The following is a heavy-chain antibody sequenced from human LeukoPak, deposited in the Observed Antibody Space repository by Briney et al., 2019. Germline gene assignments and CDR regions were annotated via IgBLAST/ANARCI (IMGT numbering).Heavy chain of an antibody. V-gene: IGHV3-48*03. CDR2: ISSSGSTI. J-gene: IGHJ6*02. CDR1: GFTFSSYE. D-gene: IGHD3-10*01. Sequence: GSLRLSCAASGFTFSSYEMNWVRQAPGKGLEWVSYISSSGSTIYYADSVKGRFTISRDNAKNSLYLQMNSLRAEDTAVYYCARARITETRYYYYGMDVWGQGTTVTVSS. CDR3: ARARITETRYYYYGMDV.